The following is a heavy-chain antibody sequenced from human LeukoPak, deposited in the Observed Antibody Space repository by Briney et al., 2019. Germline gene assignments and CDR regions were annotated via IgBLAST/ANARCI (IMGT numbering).Heavy chain of an antibody. J-gene: IGHJ4*02. D-gene: IGHD3-22*01. V-gene: IGHV1-18*01. CDR3: ARTYYYDSSGYYDDY. Sequence: GESLKISCKGSGYSFTSYGISWVRQAPGQGLEWMGWISAYNGNTNYAQKLQGRVTMTTDTSTSTAYMELRSLRSDDTAVYYCARTYYYDSSGYYDDYWGQGTLVTVSS. CDR1: GYSFTSYG. CDR2: ISAYNGNT.